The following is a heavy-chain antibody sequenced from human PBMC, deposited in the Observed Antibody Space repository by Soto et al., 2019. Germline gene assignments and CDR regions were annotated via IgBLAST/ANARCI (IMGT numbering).Heavy chain of an antibody. CDR2: INHSGST. D-gene: IGHD4-17*01. CDR1: GGSFSGYY. J-gene: IGHJ6*01. V-gene: IGHV4-34*01. Sequence: SETLSLTCAVYGGSFSGYYWSWLRQPPGKGLEWIGEINHSGSTNYNPSLKSRVTISVDTSKNQFSLKLSSVTAADTAVYYCARGLREYYYYYGMEVWGQGTTVTVAS. CDR3: ARGLREYYYYYGMEV.